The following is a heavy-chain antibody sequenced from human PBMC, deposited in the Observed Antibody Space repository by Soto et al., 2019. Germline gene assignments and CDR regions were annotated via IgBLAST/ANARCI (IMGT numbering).Heavy chain of an antibody. J-gene: IGHJ4*02. D-gene: IGHD4-17*01. CDR2: INHSGST. CDR1: GGSFSGYY. V-gene: IGHV4-34*01. Sequence: QVQLQQWGAGLLKPSETLSLTCPVYGGSFSGYYWSWIRQPPGKGLEWIGEINHSGSTNYTPSLKSRVTISLDTSMNQFSLKLSSVTAADTAVYYCARGLRSVYWGQGTLVTVSS. CDR3: ARGLRSVY.